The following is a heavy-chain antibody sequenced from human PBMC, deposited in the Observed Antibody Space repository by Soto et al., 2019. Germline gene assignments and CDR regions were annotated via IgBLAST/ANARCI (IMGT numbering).Heavy chain of an antibody. CDR1: GFTFSSYG. CDR3: ARLQIFGVAGGMDV. D-gene: IGHD3-3*01. J-gene: IGHJ6*02. CDR2: IWYDGSNK. V-gene: IGHV3-33*01. Sequence: GGSLRLSCAASGFTFSSYGMHWVRQAPGKGLEWVAVIWYDGSNKYYADSVKGRFTISRDNSKNTLYLQMNSLRAEDTAVYYCARLQIFGVAGGMDVWGQGTTVTVSS.